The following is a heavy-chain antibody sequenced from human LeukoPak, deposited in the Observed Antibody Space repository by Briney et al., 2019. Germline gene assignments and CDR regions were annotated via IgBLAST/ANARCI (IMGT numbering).Heavy chain of an antibody. J-gene: IGHJ6*03. D-gene: IGHD2-21*02. V-gene: IGHV4-4*07. CDR1: GDSVSRYH. CDR2: VFSSGSA. Sequence: SETLSLTCVVSGDSVSRYHWSWIRQPAGRGLEWIGRVFSSGSANYNPSLKSRVILSVDKSKNELSLRLSAVIAADTAIYYCARDEMKVGSGGDTYYYYYVYYIDVWGQGTAVSVS. CDR3: ARDEMKVGSGGDTYYYYYVYYIDV.